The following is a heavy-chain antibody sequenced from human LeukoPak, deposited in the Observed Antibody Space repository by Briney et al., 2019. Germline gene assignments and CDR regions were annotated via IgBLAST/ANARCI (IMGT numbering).Heavy chain of an antibody. D-gene: IGHD5-12*01. Sequence: GESLKISCKGSGYSLISYWITWVRQMPGKGLEGMGRIDPSDSYTNYWPSFQGHVTISADKSISTAYLQWSSLKASDTAMYYCASSPSSSGYSDYGYNYYWGQGTLVTVSS. CDR1: GYSLISYW. J-gene: IGHJ4*02. CDR3: ASSPSSSGYSDYGYNYY. CDR2: IDPSDSYT. V-gene: IGHV5-10-1*01.